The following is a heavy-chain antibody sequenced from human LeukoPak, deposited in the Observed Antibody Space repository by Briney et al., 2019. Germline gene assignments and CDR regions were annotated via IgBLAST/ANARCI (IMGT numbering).Heavy chain of an antibody. V-gene: IGHV1-2*02. CDR3: ARSAAATIFDY. CDR1: GYTFTGYY. D-gene: IGHD6-13*01. Sequence: ASVKVSCKASGYTFTGYYMHWVRQAPGQGLEWMGWINPNSGGTNYVQKFQGRVTMTRDTSISTAYMELSRLRSDDTAVYYCARSAAATIFDYWGQGTLVTVSS. CDR2: INPNSGGT. J-gene: IGHJ4*02.